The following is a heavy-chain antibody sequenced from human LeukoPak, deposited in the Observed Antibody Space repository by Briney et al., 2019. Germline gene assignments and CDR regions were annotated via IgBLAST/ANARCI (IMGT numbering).Heavy chain of an antibody. V-gene: IGHV4-59*02. Sequence: PSETLSLTCTISGGSVSDYYWSWIRQSPGKGLEWIGYIYYTETSYNPSLRSRVTISVDTSKNQFSLKLSSVTAADTAVYYCARSSEGRYYYDSSGYSYYYYYMDVWGKGTTVTISS. D-gene: IGHD3-22*01. J-gene: IGHJ6*03. CDR3: ARSSEGRYYYDSSGYSYYYYYMDV. CDR1: GGSVSDYY. CDR2: IYYTET.